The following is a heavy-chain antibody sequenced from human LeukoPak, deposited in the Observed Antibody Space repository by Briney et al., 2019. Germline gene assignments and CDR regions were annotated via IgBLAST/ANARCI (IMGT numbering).Heavy chain of an antibody. V-gene: IGHV3-48*03. CDR1: GFTFSSYE. Sequence: PGGSLRLSCAASGFTFSSYEMNWVRQAPGKGLEWVSYISSSGSTIYYADSVKGRFTISRDNAKNSLYLQMNSLRAEDTAMYYCAKDHAGSGRAFEYWGQGTLVTVSS. D-gene: IGHD3-10*01. CDR2: ISSSGSTI. J-gene: IGHJ4*02. CDR3: AKDHAGSGRAFEY.